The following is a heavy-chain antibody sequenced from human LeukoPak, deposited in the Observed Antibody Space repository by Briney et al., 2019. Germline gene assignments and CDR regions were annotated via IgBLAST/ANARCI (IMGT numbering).Heavy chain of an antibody. D-gene: IGHD2-15*01. V-gene: IGHV4-59*01. CDR2: IYYSGST. J-gene: IGHJ5*02. CDR1: GGSISSYY. CDR3: ARLKRYCSVSSCYLNWLDP. Sequence: NPSETLSLTCTVSGGSISSYYWSWIRQPPGKGLEWIGYIYYSGSTNYNPSLKSRVTISVDTSKNQFSLKLSSVTAADTAVYYCARLKRYCSVSSCYLNWLDPWGQGTLVTVSS.